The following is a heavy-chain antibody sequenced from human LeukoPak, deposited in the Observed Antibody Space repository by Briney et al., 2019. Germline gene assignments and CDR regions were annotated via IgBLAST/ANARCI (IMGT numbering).Heavy chain of an antibody. CDR1: GYTFTSYG. CDR3: AREICSSTSCNWFDP. V-gene: IGHV1-18*01. J-gene: IGHJ5*02. D-gene: IGHD2-2*01. CDR2: ISAYNGNT. Sequence: ASVKVSCKASGYTFTSYGISWVRQAPGQGLEWVGWISAYNGNTNYAQKLQGRVTMTTDTSTSTAYMELRSLRSDDTAVYYCAREICSSTSCNWFDPWGQGTLVTVSS.